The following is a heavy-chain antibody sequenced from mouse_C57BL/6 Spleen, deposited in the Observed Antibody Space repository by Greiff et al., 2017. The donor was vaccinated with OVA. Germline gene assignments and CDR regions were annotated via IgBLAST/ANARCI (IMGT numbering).Heavy chain of an antibody. J-gene: IGHJ3*01. CDR3: ASGDGNYAY. Sequence: EVKLVESGGDLVKPGGSLKLSCAASGFTFSSYGMSWVRQTPDKRLEWVATISSGGSYTYYPDSVKGRFTISRDNAKNTLYLQMSSLKSEDTAMYYCASGDGNYAYWGQGTLVTVSA. CDR1: GFTFSSYG. D-gene: IGHD2-1*01. CDR2: ISSGGSYT. V-gene: IGHV5-6*01.